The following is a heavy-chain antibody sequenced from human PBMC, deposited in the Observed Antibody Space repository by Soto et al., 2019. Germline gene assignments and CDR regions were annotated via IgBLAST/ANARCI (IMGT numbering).Heavy chain of an antibody. V-gene: IGHV1-3*01. CDR3: GRGLNDFTHYFDI. J-gene: IGHJ4*02. Sequence: ASLKVSCKALGYTFTSFAMHWVRQAPGQRLEGMGWFNAGNGNTTYSQKFQGRVTITRDTSARTAYMGLSSLRPEDTPGYYCGRGLNDFTHYFDICGQGARVTVSS. D-gene: IGHD3-16*01. CDR1: GYTFTSFA. CDR2: FNAGNGNT.